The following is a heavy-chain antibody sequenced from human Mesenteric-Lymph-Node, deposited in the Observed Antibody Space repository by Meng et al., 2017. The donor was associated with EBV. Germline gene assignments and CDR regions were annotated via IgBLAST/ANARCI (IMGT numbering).Heavy chain of an antibody. Sequence: VQLVQWGAEVKKPGASGKVSCKASGYTFTSYGISWVRQAPGQGLEWMGWISAYNGDTKYAQKVQDRVTMTTDTSTSTVYMELRSLGSDDTAVYYCARDHGGKYYYWGQGTLVTVSS. D-gene: IGHD1-26*01. CDR1: GYTFTSYG. V-gene: IGHV1-18*01. CDR2: ISAYNGDT. J-gene: IGHJ4*02. CDR3: ARDHGGKYYY.